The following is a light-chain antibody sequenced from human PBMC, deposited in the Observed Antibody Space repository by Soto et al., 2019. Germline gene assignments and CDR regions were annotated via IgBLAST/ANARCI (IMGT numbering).Light chain of an antibody. CDR3: QQFSSYPLT. J-gene: IGKJ4*01. CDR2: DAS. Sequence: EFVLTNSPGTLSLSRWEIATLSCRASQTVRNNYLAWYQQKPGQAPRLLIYDASSRATGIPDRFSGGGSGTDFTLTISRLEPEDFAVYYCQQFSSYPLTFGGVTKVDIK. CDR1: QTVRNNY. V-gene: IGKV3-20*01.